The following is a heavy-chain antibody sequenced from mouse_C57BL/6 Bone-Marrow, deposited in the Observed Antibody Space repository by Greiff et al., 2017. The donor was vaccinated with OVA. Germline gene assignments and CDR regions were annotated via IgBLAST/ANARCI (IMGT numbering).Heavy chain of an antibody. CDR1: GYSITSGYY. CDR3: ATIYYGRSY. D-gene: IGHD1-1*01. V-gene: IGHV3-6*01. J-gene: IGHJ2*01. Sequence: EVQLVESGPGLVKPSQSLSLTCSVTGYSITSGYYWNWIRQFPGNKLEWMGYISYDGSNNYNPSLKNRISITRDTSKNQFFLKLNSVTTEDTATYYCATIYYGRSYWGQGTTLTVSS. CDR2: ISYDGSN.